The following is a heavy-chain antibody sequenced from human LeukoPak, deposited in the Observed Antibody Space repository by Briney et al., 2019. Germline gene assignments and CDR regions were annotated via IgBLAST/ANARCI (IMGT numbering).Heavy chain of an antibody. J-gene: IGHJ4*02. D-gene: IGHD1-26*01. Sequence: SETLSLTCTVSGGSISSYYWSWIRQPPGKGLEWIGYIYYSGSTYYNPSLKSRVTISVDTSKNQFSLKLSSVTAADTAVYYCARIEPLGIVGATTSYFDYWGQGTLVTVSS. V-gene: IGHV4-59*12. CDR2: IYYSGST. CDR1: GGSISSYY. CDR3: ARIEPLGIVGATTSYFDY.